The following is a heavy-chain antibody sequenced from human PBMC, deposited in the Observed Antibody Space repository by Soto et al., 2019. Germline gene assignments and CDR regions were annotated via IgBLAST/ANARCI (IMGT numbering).Heavy chain of an antibody. V-gene: IGHV3-30*18. J-gene: IGHJ6*02. CDR3: AKDVKYGDYYYYGMDV. CDR2: LAYDGTKK. CDR1: GFTFSSYG. Sequence: VQLVESGGGLVQPGGSLRLSCAASGFTFSSYGMHWVRQAPGKGLEWVAVLAYDGTKKYYADSVKGRFTISRDNSKNTLYLQMDSLRADDTAVYYCAKDVKYGDYYYYGMDVWGLGTTVTVSS. D-gene: IGHD4-17*01.